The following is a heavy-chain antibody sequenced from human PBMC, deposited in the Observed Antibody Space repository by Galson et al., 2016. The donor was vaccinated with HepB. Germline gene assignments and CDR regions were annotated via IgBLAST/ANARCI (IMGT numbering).Heavy chain of an antibody. CDR1: GFTFSSYG. CDR2: ISYDGSKT. J-gene: IGHJ4*02. V-gene: IGHV3-30*18. Sequence: SLRLSCAASGFTFSSYGMNWVRQAPGKGLEWVAVISYDGSKTYYADSAKGRFTISRDNSKNTLFLQMTSLRAEDTAVYYCAKNDILTGYSAFDYWGQGTLVTVSS. D-gene: IGHD3-9*01. CDR3: AKNDILTGYSAFDY.